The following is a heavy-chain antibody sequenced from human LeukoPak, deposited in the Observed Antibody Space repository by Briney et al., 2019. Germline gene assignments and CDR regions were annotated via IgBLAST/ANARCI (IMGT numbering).Heavy chain of an antibody. D-gene: IGHD3-9*01. V-gene: IGHV3-21*06. CDR2: ITSGGGYT. CDR1: GFTFSTYN. J-gene: IGHJ4*02. Sequence: GGSLRLSCAASGFTFSTYNMNWVRQAPGKGLEWVSSITSGGGYTYYADSVKGRFTTSRDNAKNSLSLRLDSLRAGDTAVYYCARGHYDVLTSSYKWTPDYWGQGTLVTVSS. CDR3: ARGHYDVLTSSYKWTPDY.